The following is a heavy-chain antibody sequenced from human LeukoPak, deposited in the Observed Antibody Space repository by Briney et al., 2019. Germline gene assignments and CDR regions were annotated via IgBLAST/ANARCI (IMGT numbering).Heavy chain of an antibody. CDR2: IYSGGIT. CDR3: AREASQYYNWFDP. J-gene: IGHJ5*02. D-gene: IGHD2/OR15-2a*01. CDR1: GFTVSSNY. V-gene: IGHV3-53*01. Sequence: GGSLRLSCAASGFTVSSNYMSWVRQAPGKGLEWVSVIYSGGITYYADSVKGRFTISRDNFKNTLYLQMNNLRAEDTAVYYCAREASQYYNWFDPWGQGTLVTVSS.